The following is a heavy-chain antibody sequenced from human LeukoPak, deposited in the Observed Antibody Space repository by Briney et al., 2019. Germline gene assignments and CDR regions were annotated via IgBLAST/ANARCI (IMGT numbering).Heavy chain of an antibody. CDR3: ARDRGVYSRTLED. J-gene: IGHJ4*02. Sequence: PGGSLRLSCAASDFTFSDYYMNWVPQAPGKGLEWVSSISSSSTYIYYVDSVKGRFTISRDNAKNSLYLQMNSLRVEDTAVYYCARDRGVYSRTLEDWGQGTLVTVSS. V-gene: IGHV3-21*01. D-gene: IGHD6-13*01. CDR2: ISSSSTYI. CDR1: DFTFSDYY.